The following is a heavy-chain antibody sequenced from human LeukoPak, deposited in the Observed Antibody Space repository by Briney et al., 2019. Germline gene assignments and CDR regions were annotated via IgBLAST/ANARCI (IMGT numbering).Heavy chain of an antibody. D-gene: IGHD4-23*01. CDR2: MNPNSGNT. J-gene: IGHJ4*02. CDR1: GYTFTSYD. Sequence: ASVKVSCKASGYTFTSYDINWVRQATGQGLEWMGWMNPNSGNTGHAQKFQGRVTMTRNTSISTAYMELSSLRSEDTAVYYCARGHPIYGGNSPTVYWGQGTLVTVSS. CDR3: ARGHPIYGGNSPTVY. V-gene: IGHV1-8*01.